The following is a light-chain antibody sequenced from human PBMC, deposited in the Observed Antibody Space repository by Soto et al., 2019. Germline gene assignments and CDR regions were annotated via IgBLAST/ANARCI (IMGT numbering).Light chain of an antibody. CDR1: QSVSSSY. CDR3: QQYGSSPPVT. J-gene: IGKJ5*01. V-gene: IGKV3-20*01. CDR2: GAS. Sequence: EIVLTQSPGTLSLSPGERATLSCRASQSVSSSYLAWYQQKPGQAPRLLIYGASGRATGIPDRFSGSGSGTDFPVTISRLEPDDFAVYYCQQYGSSPPVTFGQGTRLEIK.